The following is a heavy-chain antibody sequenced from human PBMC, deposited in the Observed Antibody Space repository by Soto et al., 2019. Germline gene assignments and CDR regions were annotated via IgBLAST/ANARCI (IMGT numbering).Heavy chain of an antibody. V-gene: IGHV4-34*01. Sequence: PSETLSLTCAVHGGSFSGYYWSWIRQPPGTGLEWIGGINHSGSTNYNPSLKSRVTISVDTSKNHFSLKLSSVTAADTAVYYCAIAAADYYYYGMDVWGQGTTVTVSS. D-gene: IGHD6-13*01. J-gene: IGHJ6*02. CDR1: GGSFSGYY. CDR3: AIAAADYYYYGMDV. CDR2: INHSGST.